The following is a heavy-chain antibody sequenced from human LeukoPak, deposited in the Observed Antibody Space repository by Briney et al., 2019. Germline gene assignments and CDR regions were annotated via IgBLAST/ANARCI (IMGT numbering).Heavy chain of an antibody. D-gene: IGHD3-10*01. CDR1: GDSFSSNSAA. CDR2: TYYRSKWYN. J-gene: IGHJ4*02. Sequence: SQTLSLTCAISGDSFSSNSAAWNWIRQSPSRGLECLGRTYYRSKWYNDYAVSVKGRITINADTSKNQFSLHLNSVTPEDTAVYYCARDGGFGQLLDYWGQGTLVTVSS. V-gene: IGHV6-1*01. CDR3: ARDGGFGQLLDY.